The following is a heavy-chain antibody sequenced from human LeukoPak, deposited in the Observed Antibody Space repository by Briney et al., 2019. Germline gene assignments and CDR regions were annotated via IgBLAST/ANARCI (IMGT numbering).Heavy chain of an antibody. CDR2: IYYSGST. D-gene: IGHD6-13*01. CDR1: GGSITGYY. J-gene: IGHJ3*02. Sequence: SETLSLTCTVSGGSITGYYWSWIRQPPGKGLEWFGYIYYSGSTSYNPSLKSRVTISLDTSKNQFSLKLRSVTAADTAVYYCARPYSSSWYGAFDIWGQGTMVTVSS. V-gene: IGHV4-59*08. CDR3: ARPYSSSWYGAFDI.